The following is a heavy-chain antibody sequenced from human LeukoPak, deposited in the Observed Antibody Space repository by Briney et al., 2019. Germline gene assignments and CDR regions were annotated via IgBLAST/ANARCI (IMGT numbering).Heavy chain of an antibody. CDR2: IYYSGST. D-gene: IGHD2-2*01. CDR1: GGSISSYY. V-gene: IGHV4-39*01. CDR3: AGSHCSSTSCSPGLFDY. J-gene: IGHJ4*02. Sequence: SETLSLTCTVTGGSISSYYWGWIRQPPGKGLEWIGSIYYSGSTYYNPSLKSRVTISVDTSKNQFSLKLSSVTAADTAVYYCAGSHCSSTSCSPGLFDYWGQGTLVTVSS.